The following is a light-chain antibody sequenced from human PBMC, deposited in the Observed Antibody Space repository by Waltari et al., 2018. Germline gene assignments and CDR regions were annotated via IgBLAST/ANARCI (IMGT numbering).Light chain of an antibody. Sequence: EILLTQSPYTLSLSPGETATLSCSASQAVTANYLAWYQQKPGQAPRLLIYRASSRATGIPDRFSGSGSGTDFTLTISRLEPEDFAVYYCQQYGSSLRTFGQGTKVEIK. CDR2: RAS. V-gene: IGKV3-20*01. J-gene: IGKJ1*01. CDR1: QAVTANY. CDR3: QQYGSSLRT.